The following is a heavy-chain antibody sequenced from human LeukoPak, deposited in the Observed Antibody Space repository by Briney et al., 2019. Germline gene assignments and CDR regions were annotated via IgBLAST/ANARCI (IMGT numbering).Heavy chain of an antibody. D-gene: IGHD6-13*01. CDR3: TTRIAAANLDY. Sequence: SGGSLRLSCAVSGFTFSNAWMNWVRQAPGKGLERVGRIKSKTDGGTTDYAAPVKGRFTISRDDSKNTLYLQMNSLKTEDTAVYYCTTRIAAANLDYWGQGTLVTVSS. CDR2: IKSKTDGGTT. CDR1: GFTFSNAW. V-gene: IGHV3-15*07. J-gene: IGHJ4*02.